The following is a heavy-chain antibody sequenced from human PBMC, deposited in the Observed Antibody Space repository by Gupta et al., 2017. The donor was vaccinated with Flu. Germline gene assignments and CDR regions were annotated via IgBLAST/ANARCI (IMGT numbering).Heavy chain of an antibody. J-gene: IGHJ4*02. Sequence: RQAPGKGLEWVSYISSSGSTIYYADSVKGRFTISRDNAKNSLYLQMNSLRAEDTAVYYCARALYSSSSFASCWGQGTLVTVSS. CDR3: ARALYSSSSFASC. V-gene: IGHV3-11*01. CDR2: ISSSGSTI. D-gene: IGHD6-6*01.